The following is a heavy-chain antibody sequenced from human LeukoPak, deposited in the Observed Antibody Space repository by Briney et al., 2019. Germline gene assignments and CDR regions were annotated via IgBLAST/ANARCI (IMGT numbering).Heavy chain of an antibody. CDR3: VRDWGYDSSGYWQKYFDT. Sequence: GGSLRLSCATSGFTFTTFWMHWVRQVPGKGLVWVSRINHDGSSTKYADSEKGRFTISRDNAKNTVYLQMKSLRAEDTAVYYCVRDWGYDSSGYWQKYFDTWGQGTLVTVSS. D-gene: IGHD3-22*01. J-gene: IGHJ4*02. V-gene: IGHV3-74*01. CDR2: INHDGSST. CDR1: GFTFTTFW.